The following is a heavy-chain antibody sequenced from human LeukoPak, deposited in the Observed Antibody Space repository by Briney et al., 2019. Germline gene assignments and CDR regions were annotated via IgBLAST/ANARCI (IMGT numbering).Heavy chain of an antibody. Sequence: SETLSLTCTVSGGSISGSSYYWGWIRQPPGKGLEWIGSIYYSGSTYYNPSLKSRVTISVDTSKIQFSLKLSSVTAADTAVYYCARPSIAADAFDIWGQGTMVTVSS. J-gene: IGHJ3*02. CDR2: IYYSGST. CDR3: ARPSIAADAFDI. D-gene: IGHD6-25*01. V-gene: IGHV4-39*01. CDR1: GGSISGSSYY.